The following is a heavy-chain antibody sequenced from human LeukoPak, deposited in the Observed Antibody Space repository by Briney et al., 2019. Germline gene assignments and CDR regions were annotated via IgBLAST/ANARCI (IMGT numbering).Heavy chain of an antibody. V-gene: IGHV1-69*13. D-gene: IGHD3-3*01. J-gene: IGHJ4*02. CDR2: IIPIFGTA. Sequence: SVKVSCKASGGTFSSYAISWVRQAPGQGLEWMGGIIPIFGTANYAQKFQGRVTITADESTSTAYMELSSLRSEDTAVYYCARGRGITIFGVVTSFDYWGQGTLVTVSS. CDR1: GGTFSSYA. CDR3: ARGRGITIFGVVTSFDY.